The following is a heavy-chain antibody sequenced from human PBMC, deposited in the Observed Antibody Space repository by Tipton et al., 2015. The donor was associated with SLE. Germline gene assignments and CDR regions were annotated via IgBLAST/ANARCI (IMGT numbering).Heavy chain of an antibody. J-gene: IGHJ3*01. CDR3: ARHLGVIVAFEV. CDR2: FYFSGSS. CDR1: GDSFSNHF. Sequence: TLSLTCTVSGDSFSNHFWSWVRQPPGKGLEWIGFFYFSGSSQYNPSLKSRVAISADTSNNQFSLELRSVTAADTAVYYCARHLGVIVAFEVWGQGTVLTVSS. D-gene: IGHD3-10*01. V-gene: IGHV4-59*11.